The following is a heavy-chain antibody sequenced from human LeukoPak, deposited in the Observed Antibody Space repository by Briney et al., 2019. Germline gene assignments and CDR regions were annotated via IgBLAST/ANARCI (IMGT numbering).Heavy chain of an antibody. Sequence: PGGSLRLSCAASGFTSDNFAMAWVRQAPGKGLEWVSAITGSATRTYYADSFKDRFTISRDDSKTTLFLQMDSLRAEDTALYYCAKVSSRITISGRLDYWGRGTLVTVSS. J-gene: IGHJ4*02. CDR1: GFTSDNFA. CDR3: AKVSSRITISGRLDY. CDR2: ITGSATRT. V-gene: IGHV3-23*01. D-gene: IGHD3-3*01.